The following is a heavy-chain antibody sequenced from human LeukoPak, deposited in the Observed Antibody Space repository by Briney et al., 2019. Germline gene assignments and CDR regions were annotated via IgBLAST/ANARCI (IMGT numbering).Heavy chain of an antibody. CDR3: ARQQVETTTRSYYFDY. V-gene: IGHV5-51*01. CDR2: IYPGDSDT. Sequence: PGESLQISCRGSGYDFTNHWVGWVRQMPGKGLEWMGIIYPGDSDTRYRPPFQGQVTISADKSTSTAYLQWSSLKASDTAMYYCARQQVETTTRSYYFDYWGQGTLVTVSS. J-gene: IGHJ4*02. D-gene: IGHD5-18*01. CDR1: GYDFTNHW.